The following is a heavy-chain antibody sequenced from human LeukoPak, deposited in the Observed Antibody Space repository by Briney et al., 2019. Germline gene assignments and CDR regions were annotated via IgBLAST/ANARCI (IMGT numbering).Heavy chain of an antibody. J-gene: IGHJ3*02. CDR2: ISGSSSYI. Sequence: GGSLRLSCAASGFTFSSYSLNWVRQAPGKGLEWVSSISGSSSYIYYADSVKGRFTISRHNAKNSLYLQMNSPRAEDTAVYYCARVPAGVIDIWGQGTMVTVSS. V-gene: IGHV3-21*01. CDR3: ARVPAGVIDI. D-gene: IGHD3-22*01. CDR1: GFTFSSYS.